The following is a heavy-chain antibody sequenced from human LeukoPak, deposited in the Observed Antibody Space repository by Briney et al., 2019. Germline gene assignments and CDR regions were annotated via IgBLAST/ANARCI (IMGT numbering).Heavy chain of an antibody. CDR2: IRSKANNYAT. Sequence: GGPLRLSCAASGFTFSRYGMHWVRQASGKGLEWVGRIRSKANNYATAYAASVKGRFTISRDDSKNTAYLQMNSLKPEDTAVYYCTRLNDFGDPSFDYWGQGTLVTVSS. CDR3: TRLNDFGDPSFDY. CDR1: GFTFSRYG. D-gene: IGHD4-17*01. J-gene: IGHJ4*02. V-gene: IGHV3-73*01.